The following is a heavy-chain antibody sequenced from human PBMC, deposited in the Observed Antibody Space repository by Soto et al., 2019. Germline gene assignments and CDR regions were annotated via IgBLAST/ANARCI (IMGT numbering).Heavy chain of an antibody. V-gene: IGHV1-3*04. CDR3: ARDAKWDPRGVEAYQDDYFDP. J-gene: IGHJ4*02. CDR2: IDTGNGNT. D-gene: IGHD1-26*01. Sequence: QVQLVQSGAEVKKPGASVKVSCKASRYIFTNYALHWVCQAPGQSLEWLGWIDTGNGNTRYSQKFQGRVTITRDTFANTAGMELNNLRSEDTAVYSCARDAKWDPRGVEAYQDDYFDPWGQGTLVTVSS. CDR1: RYIFTNYA.